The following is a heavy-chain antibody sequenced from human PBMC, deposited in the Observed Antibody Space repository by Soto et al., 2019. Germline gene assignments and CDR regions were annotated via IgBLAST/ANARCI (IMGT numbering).Heavy chain of an antibody. V-gene: IGHV4-59*08. Sequence: QVQLQESGPGLVKPSETLSLSCTVSGGSISSYYWSWFRQSPGKRMEWIGYVHHSWGSSYNPSLQSRVAISLDPSKSQFSLKVASVTATGTAVYYCARQGFGPLHGLVDVWGQGTTVTVSS. CDR2: VHHSWGS. D-gene: IGHD3-10*01. CDR1: GGSISSYY. CDR3: ARQGFGPLHGLVDV. J-gene: IGHJ6*02.